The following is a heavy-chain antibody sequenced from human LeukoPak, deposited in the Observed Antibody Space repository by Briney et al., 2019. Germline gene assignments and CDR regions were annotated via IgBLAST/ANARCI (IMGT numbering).Heavy chain of an antibody. CDR3: AKGIAPREGPTYYDFWSGYEESFDM. J-gene: IGHJ3*02. D-gene: IGHD3-3*01. Sequence: PGRSLRLSCAASGFTFDDYAMHWVRQAPGKGLEWVSGIAWNSGSRGYADSVKGRFSISRDNAMSSLYLEMNSLRIEDTALYYCAKGIAPREGPTYYDFWSGYEESFDMWGQGTMVTVSS. CDR1: GFTFDDYA. CDR2: IAWNSGSR. V-gene: IGHV3-9*01.